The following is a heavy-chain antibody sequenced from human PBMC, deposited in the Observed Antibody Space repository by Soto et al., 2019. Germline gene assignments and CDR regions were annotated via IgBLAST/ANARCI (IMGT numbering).Heavy chain of an antibody. V-gene: IGHV1-69*01. D-gene: IGHD1-26*01. J-gene: IGHJ4*02. Sequence: QVQLVQSGAAVKKPGSSVKVSCKASGGTFSSYAISWVRQSPGQGLEWMGGIIPIFGTANYAQKFQGRVTITADESTSTAYMELSSLRSDDTAVYYCARTTGGWELLEDYWGQGTLVTVSS. CDR3: ARTTGGWELLEDY. CDR2: IIPIFGTA. CDR1: GGTFSSYA.